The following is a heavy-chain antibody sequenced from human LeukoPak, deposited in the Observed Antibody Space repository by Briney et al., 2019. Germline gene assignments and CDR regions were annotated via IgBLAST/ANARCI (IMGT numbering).Heavy chain of an antibody. CDR3: ARLWSSGGPDNWFDP. CDR1: GGSISSSSYY. Sequence: SETLSLTCTVSGGSISSSSYYWGWIRQPPGKGLEWIGSIYFSGSTYYNPSLKSRVTISVDTSKNQFSLKLSSVTAADTAVYYCARLWSSGGPDNWFDPWGQGTLVTVSS. J-gene: IGHJ5*02. CDR2: IYFSGST. D-gene: IGHD2-15*01. V-gene: IGHV4-39*01.